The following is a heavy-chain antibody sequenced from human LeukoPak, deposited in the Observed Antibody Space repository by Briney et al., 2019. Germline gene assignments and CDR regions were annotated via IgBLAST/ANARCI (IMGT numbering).Heavy chain of an antibody. V-gene: IGHV3-30-3*02. J-gene: IGHJ4*02. D-gene: IGHD1-26*01. CDR3: AKLSGSYYEAYFDY. CDR1: GFTFSGYA. Sequence: GGSLRLSCAASGFTFSGYAMHWVRQAPGKGLEWVAVISYDGSNKYYADSVKGRFTISRDNSMNTLYLQMNSLRAEDTAVYYCAKLSGSYYEAYFDYWGQGTLVTVSS. CDR2: ISYDGSNK.